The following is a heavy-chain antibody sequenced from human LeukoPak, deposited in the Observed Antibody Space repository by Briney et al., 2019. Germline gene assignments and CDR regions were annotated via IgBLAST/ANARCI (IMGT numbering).Heavy chain of an antibody. CDR1: GGSISSTYN. V-gene: IGHV4-39*07. Sequence: SETLSLTCIVSGGSISSTYNWGWIRQPPGKGLEWIGNYHYSGNTYYNPSLKSRVTISVDTSKNQFSLKLSSVTAADTAVYYCARSYMVRGVSSWFDPWGQGTLVTVSS. CDR3: ARSYMVRGVSSWFDP. J-gene: IGHJ5*02. CDR2: YHYSGNT. D-gene: IGHD3-10*01.